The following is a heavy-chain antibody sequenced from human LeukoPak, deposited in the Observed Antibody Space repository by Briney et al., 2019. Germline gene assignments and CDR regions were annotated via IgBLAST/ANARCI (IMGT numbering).Heavy chain of an antibody. V-gene: IGHV4-34*01. D-gene: IGHD3-10*01. J-gene: IGHJ5*02. CDR1: GGSFSGYY. CDR3: AKFITMVREPGWPRFDP. Sequence: PSETLSLTSAVYGGSFSGYYWSWIRQRPGKGLECIGEINHSGSTNYNPSLKSRVTISVDTSENQFSLKLSSVTAADTAVYYCAKFITMVREPGWPRFDPWGQGTLVTVSS. CDR2: INHSGST.